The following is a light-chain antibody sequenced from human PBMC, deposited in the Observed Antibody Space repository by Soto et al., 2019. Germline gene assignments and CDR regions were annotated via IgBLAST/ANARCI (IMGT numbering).Light chain of an antibody. V-gene: IGLV2-14*01. CDR1: SSDVGGYDS. CDR2: EVS. Sequence: QSALTQPASVSGSPGQSITISCTGTSSDVGGYDSVSWYQQHPGKVPKLMLYEVSNWPSGVSNRFSGSKSGNTASLTISGLHIEDEADYYCSSYTSTSTLVFGGGTKLTVL. J-gene: IGLJ2*01. CDR3: SSYTSTSTLV.